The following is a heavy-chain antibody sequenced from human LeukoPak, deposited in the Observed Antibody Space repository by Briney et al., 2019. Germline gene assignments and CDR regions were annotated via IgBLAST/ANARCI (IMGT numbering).Heavy chain of an antibody. CDR3: GRETVAGTFDY. CDR2: IGSSDSII. Sequence: GGSLRLSCVASGFTLSDFYMSWTRQAPGKGLEWLADIGSSDSIISYADSLRGRFTISRDYAKNSLHLQMNSLRDEDTAVYYCGRETVAGTFDYWGQGTLVTVSS. J-gene: IGHJ4*02. V-gene: IGHV3-11*01. CDR1: GFTLSDFY. D-gene: IGHD6-19*01.